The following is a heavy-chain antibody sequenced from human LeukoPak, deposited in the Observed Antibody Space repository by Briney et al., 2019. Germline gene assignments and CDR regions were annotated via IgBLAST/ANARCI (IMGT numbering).Heavy chain of an antibody. Sequence: SETLSLTCTVSGGSISSYYWSWIRQPPGKGLEWIGYIYYSGSTNYNPSLKSRVTISVNTSKNQFSLKLSSVTAADTAVYYCAIELDYGDYWGQGTLVTVSS. CDR1: GGSISSYY. V-gene: IGHV4-59*12. CDR3: AIELDYGDY. J-gene: IGHJ4*02. CDR2: IYYSGST.